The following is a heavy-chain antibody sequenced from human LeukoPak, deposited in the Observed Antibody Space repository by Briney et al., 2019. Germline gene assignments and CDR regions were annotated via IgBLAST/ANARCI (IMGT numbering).Heavy chain of an antibody. Sequence: ASVTVSCTASGYTFTIYGISWVRQAPGQGLEWMGWISAYNGNTNYAQKLQGRVTITTDTSTSTAYMELRSLRSDDTAVYYCARVVGAGYSSGWFDYWGQGTLVTVSS. J-gene: IGHJ4*02. CDR1: GYTFTIYG. D-gene: IGHD6-19*01. V-gene: IGHV1-18*01. CDR3: ARVVGAGYSSGWFDY. CDR2: ISAYNGNT.